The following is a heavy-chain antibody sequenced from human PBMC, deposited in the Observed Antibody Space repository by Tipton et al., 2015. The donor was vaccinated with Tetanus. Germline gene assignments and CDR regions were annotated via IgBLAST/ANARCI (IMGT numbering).Heavy chain of an antibody. CDR2: IYLQGST. V-gene: IGHV4-39*02. D-gene: IGHD2/OR15-2a*01. CDR3: ARHLYGYWFDP. Sequence: TLSLTCTVSGASISDKKYYWGWIRQAPGKGLEWIASIYLQGSTYYSPSLKSRLTIDVDTSQNLFSLRMTTVTAADTAVYYCARHLYGYWFDPWGQGALVTVSS. J-gene: IGHJ5*02. CDR1: GASISDKKYY.